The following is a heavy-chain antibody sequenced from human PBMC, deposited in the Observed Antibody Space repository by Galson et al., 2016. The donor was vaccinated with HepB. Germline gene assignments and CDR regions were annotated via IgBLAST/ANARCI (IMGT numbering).Heavy chain of an antibody. CDR3: ARLARVPAALYFDF. Sequence: SVKVSCKASGGTFRNYAISWVRQAPGHGLEWMGGIIPIFDTPKYAQTLQGRVTITADESTNTAYMELSSLRSEDTAVYYCARLARVPAALYFDFWGQGTLVTVSS. J-gene: IGHJ4*02. CDR1: GGTFRNYA. D-gene: IGHD2-2*01. V-gene: IGHV1-69*13. CDR2: IIPIFDTP.